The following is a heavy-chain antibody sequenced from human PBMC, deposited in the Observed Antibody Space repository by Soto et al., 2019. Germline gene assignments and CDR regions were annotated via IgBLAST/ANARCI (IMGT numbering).Heavy chain of an antibody. V-gene: IGHV4-4*02. CDR1: GVSISNDNW. Sequence: QVQLQGSGPGLVKPSGTLSLICGVSGVSISNDNWWGWVRQPPGKGLEWIGEIYHSGNTNYNPSLTCRVTIXVDKSKNQFSLKLTSVTAADTAVYYCPRSTVTEDDWGQGTLVIVSS. CDR3: PRSTVTEDD. D-gene: IGHD4-17*01. CDR2: IYHSGNT. J-gene: IGHJ4*02.